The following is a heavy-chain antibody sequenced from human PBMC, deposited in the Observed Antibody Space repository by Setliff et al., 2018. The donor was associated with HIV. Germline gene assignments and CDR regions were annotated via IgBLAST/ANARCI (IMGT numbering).Heavy chain of an antibody. CDR3: ARLGYYNLWCVYWTDS. J-gene: IGHJ4*02. V-gene: IGHV4-39*01. Sequence: SETLSLTCNVLDFSIGATSYYWSWIPQPPGKELQWIGSVDYNIDTKYNPSRRSRLVISVDKTKNQFTLMLSSVTVAVTALYYCARLGYYNLWCVYWTDSCGQGKSVTVSS. CDR1: DFSIGATSYY. CDR2: VDYNIDT. D-gene: IGHD2-21*01.